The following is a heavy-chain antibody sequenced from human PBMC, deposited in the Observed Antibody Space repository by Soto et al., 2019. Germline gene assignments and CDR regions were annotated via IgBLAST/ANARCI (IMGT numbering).Heavy chain of an antibody. V-gene: IGHV3-30*03. CDR3: ASGVYSGYFDY. CDR2: ISYDGSNK. CDR1: GFTFSSYG. J-gene: IGHJ4*02. Sequence: PGGSLRLSCAASGFTFSSYGMHWVRQAPGKGLEWVAVISYDGSNKYYADSVKGRFTISRDNSKNSLYLQMNSLRAEDTAVYYCASGVYSGYFDYWGQGTLVTVSS. D-gene: IGHD4-17*01.